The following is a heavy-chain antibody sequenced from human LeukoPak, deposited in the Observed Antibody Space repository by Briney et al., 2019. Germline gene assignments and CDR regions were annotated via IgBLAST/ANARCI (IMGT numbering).Heavy chain of an antibody. Sequence: GGSMRLSCAASGFSFTSHGMHWVRQAPGKGLEWVAFVQYDGGNKYYADSVNGRFTISRDNSKNTLYLQMSSLRAEDMAVYYCARDPHSSGWYNAFDIWGQGTKVTVSS. V-gene: IGHV3-30*02. CDR3: ARDPHSSGWYNAFDI. J-gene: IGHJ3*02. CDR2: VQYDGGNK. D-gene: IGHD6-19*01. CDR1: GFSFTSHG.